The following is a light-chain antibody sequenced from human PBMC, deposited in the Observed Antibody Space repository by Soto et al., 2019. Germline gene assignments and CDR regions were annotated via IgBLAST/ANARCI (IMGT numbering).Light chain of an antibody. J-gene: IGKJ4*01. Sequence: ERVMTQFPATLSVSPGAKATLSCRASQTVSNNLAWYQQKPGQAPRLLIYFASTRATGVPARFSGSGSGTEFPLTISNLQSEDSEVYYCQHYNEWPLTFGGGTKLETK. CDR2: FAS. CDR3: QHYNEWPLT. CDR1: QTVSNN. V-gene: IGKV3-15*01.